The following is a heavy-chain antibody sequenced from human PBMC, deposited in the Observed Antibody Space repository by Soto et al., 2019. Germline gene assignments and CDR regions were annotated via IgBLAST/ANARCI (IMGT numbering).Heavy chain of an antibody. CDR3: ARGWDGYKFRGGMDV. D-gene: IGHD5-12*01. J-gene: IGHJ6*02. V-gene: IGHV4-31*03. CDR2: IYYSGST. CDR1: GGSISSGGYY. Sequence: QVQLQESGPGLVKPSQTLSLTCTVSGGSISSGGYYWSWIRQHPGKGLEWIGYIYYSGSTYYNPSLKSRVTISVDTSKNQFSLKLSSVTAADTAVYYCARGWDGYKFRGGMDVWGQGTTVTVSS.